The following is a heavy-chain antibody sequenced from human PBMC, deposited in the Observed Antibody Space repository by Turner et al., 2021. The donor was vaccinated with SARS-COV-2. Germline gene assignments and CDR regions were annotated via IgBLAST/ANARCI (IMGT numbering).Heavy chain of an antibody. V-gene: IGHV3-48*03. Sequence: EVQLLESAGGLVQPGGSLRPSCAASGFTFRTYELNWVRQAPGKGVEWVSFISARGSPIYHADSVKGRFTISRDNAKNSLYLQMNSLRADDTALYYCARDYRWQLRGGAFDYWGQGTLVTVS. CDR3: ARDYRWQLRGGAFDY. CDR2: ISARGSPI. CDR1: GFTFRTYE. J-gene: IGHJ4*02. D-gene: IGHD2-8*02.